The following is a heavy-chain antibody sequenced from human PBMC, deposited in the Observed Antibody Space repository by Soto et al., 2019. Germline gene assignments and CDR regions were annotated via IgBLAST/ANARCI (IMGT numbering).Heavy chain of an antibody. D-gene: IGHD3-3*01. CDR3: ARTYYDFWSGYFGRRTHGMDV. CDR2: IYYSGST. J-gene: IGHJ6*02. V-gene: IGHV4-31*03. CDR1: GGSISSGGYY. Sequence: SETLSLTCTVSGGSISSGGYYWSWIRQLPGKGLEWIGYIYYSGSTYYNPSLKSRVTISVDTSKNQFSLKLSSVTAADTAVYYCARTYYDFWSGYFGRRTHGMDVWGQGTTVTVSS.